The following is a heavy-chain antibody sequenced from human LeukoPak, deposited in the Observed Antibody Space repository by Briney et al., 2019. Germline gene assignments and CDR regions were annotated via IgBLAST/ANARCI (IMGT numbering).Heavy chain of an antibody. D-gene: IGHD2-2*01. J-gene: IGHJ3*02. Sequence: ASVKVSCKASGYTFTSYGISWVRQAPGQGLEWMGRINPNSGGTNYAQKFQGRVTMTRDTSISTAYMELSRLRSDDTAVYYCARFYCSSTSCSGAFDIWGQGTMVTVSS. V-gene: IGHV1-2*06. CDR3: ARFYCSSTSCSGAFDI. CDR2: INPNSGGT. CDR1: GYTFTSYG.